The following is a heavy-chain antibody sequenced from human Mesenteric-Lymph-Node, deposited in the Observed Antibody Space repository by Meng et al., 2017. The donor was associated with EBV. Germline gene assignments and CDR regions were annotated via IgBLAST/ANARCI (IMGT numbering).Heavy chain of an antibody. V-gene: IGHV4-39*07. CDR3: ARDKVVVVRGVEYTWFDP. CDR2: IYYSGST. CDR1: RGPISGLSPY. Sequence: SAPGPGNASGPCSLTCPGPRGPISGLSPYLGWIRQPPGKGLEWIASIYYSGSTYYNPSLKSRVTISLDTSKNQFSLKLSSVTAADTAVYYCARDKVVVVRGVEYTWFDPWGQGTLVTVSS. J-gene: IGHJ5*02. D-gene: IGHD3-10*01.